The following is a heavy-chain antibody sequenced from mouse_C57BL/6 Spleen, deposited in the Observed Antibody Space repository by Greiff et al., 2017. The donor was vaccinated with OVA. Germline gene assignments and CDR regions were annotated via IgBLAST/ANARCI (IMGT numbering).Heavy chain of an antibody. CDR2: INYDGSST. CDR1: GFTFSDYY. D-gene: IGHD1-1*01. Sequence: EVKVVESEGGLVQPGSSMKLSCTASGFTFSDYYMAWVRQVPEKGLEWVANINYDGSSTYYLDSLQSRFIIPRDNAKNILYLQMSSLKSEDTATYYCARDPFSYGSSYDWYFDVWGTGTTVTVSS. CDR3: ARDPFSYGSSYDWYFDV. V-gene: IGHV5-16*01. J-gene: IGHJ1*03.